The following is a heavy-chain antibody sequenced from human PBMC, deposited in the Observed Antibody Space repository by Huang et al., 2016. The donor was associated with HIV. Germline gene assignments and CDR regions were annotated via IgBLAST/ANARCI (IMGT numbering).Heavy chain of an antibody. V-gene: IGHV3-7*01. CDR3: ATNLQIVVVPPDMGYDAFDM. CDR1: GFNFKNYW. D-gene: IGHD2-2*01. Sequence: DEHLVESGGGLVQPGGSVTITCEVSGFNFKNYWMNWVGKAPGKGLEGVANIRGDGSEKNYVDSGKGRFTIFRDNAKNLLYLQMKSLRAEDTSVYYCATNLQIVVVPPDMGYDAFDMWGQGTMVTVSS. J-gene: IGHJ3*02. CDR2: IRGDGSEK.